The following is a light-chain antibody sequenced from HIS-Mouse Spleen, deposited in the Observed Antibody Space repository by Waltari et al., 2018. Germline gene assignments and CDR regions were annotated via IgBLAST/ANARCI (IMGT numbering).Light chain of an antibody. CDR3: QSADSSGTYQDVV. CDR1: ALPKQY. CDR2: KDR. Sequence: SYELTQPPSVSVSPGQTARITCSGDALPKQYAYWYQKKPGQAPVLVIYKDRERPSGVPARFSGSSSGTTVTLTISGVQAEDEADYYCQSADSSGTYQDVVFGGGTKLTVL. V-gene: IGLV3-25*03. J-gene: IGLJ2*01.